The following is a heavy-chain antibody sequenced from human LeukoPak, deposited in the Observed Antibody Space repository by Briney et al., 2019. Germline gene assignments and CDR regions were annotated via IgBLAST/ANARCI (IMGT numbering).Heavy chain of an antibody. V-gene: IGHV3-21*01. CDR3: ARDADLTLYFDY. D-gene: IGHD1-14*01. CDR1: GFTFSSYE. CDR2: ISSSSSYI. J-gene: IGHJ4*02. Sequence: GGSLRLSCAASGFTFSSYEMNWVRQAPGKGLEWVSSISSSSSYIYYADSVKGRFTISRDNAKNSLYLQMNSLRAEDTAVYYCARDADLTLYFDYWGQGTLVTVSS.